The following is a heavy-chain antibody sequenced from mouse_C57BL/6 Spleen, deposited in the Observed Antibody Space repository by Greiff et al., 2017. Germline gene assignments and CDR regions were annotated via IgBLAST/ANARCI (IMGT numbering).Heavy chain of an antibody. CDR2: IYPGDGDT. V-gene: IGHV1-80*01. D-gene: IGHD2-2*01. Sequence: QVQLKESGAELVKPGASVKISCKASGYAFSSYWMNWVKQRPGKGLEWIGQIYPGDGDTNYNGKFKGKATLTADKSSSTAYMQLSSLTSEDSAVYFCARRGVYGYDDEGYAMDYWGQGTSVTVSS. J-gene: IGHJ4*01. CDR3: ARRGVYGYDDEGYAMDY. CDR1: GYAFSSYW.